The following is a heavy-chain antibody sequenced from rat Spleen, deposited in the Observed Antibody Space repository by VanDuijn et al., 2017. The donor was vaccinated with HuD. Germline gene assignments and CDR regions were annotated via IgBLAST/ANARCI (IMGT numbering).Heavy chain of an antibody. V-gene: IGHV5-29*01. CDR2: ISYGDSSGHSST. D-gene: IGHD1-10*01. CDR1: GFTFSDYG. J-gene: IGHJ3*01. CDR3: TTWNNWNWFAY. Sequence: EVQLVESGGGLVQPGRSLKLSCAASGFTFSDYGMAWVRQAPTKGMEWVATISYGDSSGHSSTYYRDSVKGRFTIARANAKSTLKLQMDSLRSEDTATYYCTTWNNWNWFAYWGQGTLVTVSS.